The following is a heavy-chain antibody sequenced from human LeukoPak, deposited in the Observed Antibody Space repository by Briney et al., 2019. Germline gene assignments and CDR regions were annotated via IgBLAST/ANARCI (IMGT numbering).Heavy chain of an antibody. CDR1: GYTFTSYG. Sequence: GASVKVSCKASGYTFTSYGISWVRQAPGQGLECMGWISAHNGNTNYEEKVQGRVTMTTDPSTSTAYMELRSLRSDDTAVYYCARDKGTVATYYYYYMDVWGKGTTVTVSS. CDR2: ISAHNGNT. D-gene: IGHD6-19*01. J-gene: IGHJ6*03. V-gene: IGHV1-18*01. CDR3: ARDKGTVATYYYYYMDV.